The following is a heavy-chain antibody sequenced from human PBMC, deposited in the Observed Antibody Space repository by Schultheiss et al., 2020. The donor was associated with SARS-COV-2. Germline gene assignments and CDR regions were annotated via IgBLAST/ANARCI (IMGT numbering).Heavy chain of an antibody. Sequence: GGSLRLSCAASGFTLSSYAMNWVRQAPGKGLEWVSVIYSGGSTYYADSVKGRFIISRDNSKNTLDLQMNSLRADDTAVYYCVRDVIRGGQGTLVTVSS. J-gene: IGHJ4*02. CDR1: GFTLSSYA. V-gene: IGHV3-66*02. D-gene: IGHD2-21*01. CDR2: IYSGGST. CDR3: VRDVIR.